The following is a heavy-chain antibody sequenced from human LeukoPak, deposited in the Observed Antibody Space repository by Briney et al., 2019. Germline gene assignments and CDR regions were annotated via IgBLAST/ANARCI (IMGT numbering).Heavy chain of an antibody. CDR2: VSGSGGST. Sequence: PGGSLRLSCAASGFTFTTYWMSWVRQAPGKGLEWVSAVSGSGGSTYYADSVKGRFTISRGSSKSTLYLQMNSLRAEGTAVYYRAKGRPPPRRYLSSNPCLPLDPRGQGTLVNVS. D-gene: IGHD2-2*01. CDR1: GFTFTTYW. V-gene: IGHV3-23*01. CDR3: AKGRPPPRRYLSSNPCLPLDP. J-gene: IGHJ5*02.